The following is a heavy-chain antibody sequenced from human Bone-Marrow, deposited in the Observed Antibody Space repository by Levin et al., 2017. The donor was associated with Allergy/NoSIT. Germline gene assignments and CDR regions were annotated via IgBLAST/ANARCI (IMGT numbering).Heavy chain of an antibody. CDR1: GFTFSSYA. V-gene: IGHV3-30-3*01. Sequence: GGSLRLSCAASGFTFSSYAMHWVRQAPGKGLEWVAVISYDGSNKYYADSVKGRFTISRDNSKNTLYLQMNSLRAEDTAVYYCARVGQWLVHAEYFQHWGQGTLVTVSS. D-gene: IGHD6-19*01. J-gene: IGHJ1*01. CDR2: ISYDGSNK. CDR3: ARVGQWLVHAEYFQH.